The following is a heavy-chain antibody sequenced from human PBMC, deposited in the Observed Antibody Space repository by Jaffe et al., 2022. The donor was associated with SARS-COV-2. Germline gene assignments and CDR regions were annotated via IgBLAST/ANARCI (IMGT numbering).Heavy chain of an antibody. CDR3: ARDPTGYYDSSGYWVDY. CDR1: GFTVSSNY. D-gene: IGHD3-22*01. V-gene: IGHV3-66*02. CDR2: IYSGGST. J-gene: IGHJ4*02. Sequence: EVQLVESGGGLVQPGGSLRLSCAASGFTVSSNYMSWVRQAPGKGLEWVSVIYSGGSTYYADSVKGRFTISRDNSKNTLYLQMNSLRAEDTAVYYCARDPTGYYDSSGYWVDYWGQGTLVTVSS.